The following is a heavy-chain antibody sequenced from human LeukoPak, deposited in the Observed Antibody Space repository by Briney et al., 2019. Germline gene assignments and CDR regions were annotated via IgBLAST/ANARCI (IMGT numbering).Heavy chain of an antibody. CDR3: AKEEGAGYCSSTSCSPLDY. V-gene: IGHV3-9*01. Sequence: GGSLRLSCAASGFTFDDYAMHWVRQAPGKGLEWVSGISWNSGSIGYADSVKGRFTISRDNAKNSLYLQMNSLRAEDTALYYCAKEEGAGYCSSTSCSPLDYWGQGTLVTVSS. D-gene: IGHD2-2*01. CDR2: ISWNSGSI. J-gene: IGHJ4*02. CDR1: GFTFDDYA.